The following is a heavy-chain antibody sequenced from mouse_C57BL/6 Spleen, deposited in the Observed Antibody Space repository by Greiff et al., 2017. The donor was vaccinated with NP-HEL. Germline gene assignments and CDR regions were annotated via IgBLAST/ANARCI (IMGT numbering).Heavy chain of an antibody. CDR1: GYTFTTYP. J-gene: IGHJ2*01. V-gene: IGHV1-47*01. CDR3: ARAHYGNYSYYFDC. CDR2: FHPYNDDT. Sequence: QVQLQQSGAELVKPGASVKMSCKASGYTFTTYPIEWMKQNHGKSLEWIGNFHPYNDDTNYNEKFKGKATLTVEKSSSNVYLERSPLKADDSAVYYGARAHYGNYSYYFDCWGKGTTLTVAS. D-gene: IGHD2-1*01.